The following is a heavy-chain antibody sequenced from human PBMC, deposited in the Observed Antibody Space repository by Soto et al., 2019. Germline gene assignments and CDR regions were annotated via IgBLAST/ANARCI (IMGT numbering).Heavy chain of an antibody. Sequence: QVQLVQSGAEVKKPGSSVKVSCKASGGTFSSYAISWVRQAPGQGLEWMGGIIPIFGTANYAQKFQGRVTITADESTSTAYMERSSLRSEDTAVYYCAREGLERRFSWFDPWGQGTLVTVSS. V-gene: IGHV1-69*01. J-gene: IGHJ5*02. D-gene: IGHD1-1*01. CDR2: IIPIFGTA. CDR1: GGTFSSYA. CDR3: AREGLERRFSWFDP.